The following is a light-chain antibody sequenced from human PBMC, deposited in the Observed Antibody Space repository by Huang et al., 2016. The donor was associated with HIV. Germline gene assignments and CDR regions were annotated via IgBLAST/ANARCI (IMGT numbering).Light chain of an antibody. CDR2: AAS. Sequence: AIQLTQSPSSLSASVGDRVTITCRASQDITNDLGWYQQKPGKAPKILISAASTLRSGVPSRFSGSGSGTDFTLTISSLQPEDFATYFCLQDFNYPRTFGQGTRVEIK. V-gene: IGKV1-6*02. CDR1: QDITND. CDR3: LQDFNYPRT. J-gene: IGKJ1*01.